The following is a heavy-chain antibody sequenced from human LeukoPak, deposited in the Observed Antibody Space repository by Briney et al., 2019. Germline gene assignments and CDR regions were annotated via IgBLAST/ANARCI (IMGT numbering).Heavy chain of an antibody. CDR1: GYTFTSYY. D-gene: IGHD2-15*01. Sequence: GASVKVSCKASGYTFTSYYMHWVRQAPGQGLEWMGWINPNSGGTNYAQKFQGRVTMTRDTSISTAYMELSRLRSDDTAVYYCARAPRICSGGSCYSGIRANWFDPWGQGTLVTVSS. V-gene: IGHV1-2*02. J-gene: IGHJ5*02. CDR2: INPNSGGT. CDR3: ARAPRICSGGSCYSGIRANWFDP.